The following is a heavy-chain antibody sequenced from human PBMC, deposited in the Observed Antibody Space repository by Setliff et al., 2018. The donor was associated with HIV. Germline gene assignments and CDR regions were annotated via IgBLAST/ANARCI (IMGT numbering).Heavy chain of an antibody. D-gene: IGHD2-21*02. Sequence: ASVKVSCKVSGYTLSELSMHWVRQAPGQRLEWMGWINAADGNTKYSQKLQGRVTITRDTSASTAHMELSSLRSEDTVVYYCVRDRFTWSYCGGACGWFDPWGQGTLVTVSS. V-gene: IGHV1-3*01. J-gene: IGHJ5*02. CDR2: INAADGNT. CDR3: VRDRFTWSYCGGACGWFDP. CDR1: GYTLSELS.